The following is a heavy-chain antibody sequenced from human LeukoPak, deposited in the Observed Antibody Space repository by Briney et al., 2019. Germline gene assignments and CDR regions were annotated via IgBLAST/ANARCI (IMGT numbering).Heavy chain of an antibody. Sequence: SETLSLTCAVYGGSFSGYYWSWIRQPPGKGLEWIWEINHSGSTNYNPSLKSRVTISVDTSKNQFSLKLSSVTAADTAVYYCARSSIAARPFDYWGQGTLVTVSS. CDR3: ARSSIAARPFDY. D-gene: IGHD6-6*01. V-gene: IGHV4-34*01. CDR1: GGSFSGYY. J-gene: IGHJ4*02. CDR2: INHSGST.